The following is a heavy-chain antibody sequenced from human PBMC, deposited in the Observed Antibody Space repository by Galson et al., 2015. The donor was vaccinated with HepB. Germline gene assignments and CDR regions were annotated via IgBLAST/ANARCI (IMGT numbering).Heavy chain of an antibody. CDR1: GYTFTSYG. Sequence: QSGAEVKKPGASVKVSCKASGYTFTSYGISWVRQAPGQGLEWMGWISAYNGNTNYAQKLQGRVTMTTDTSTRTAYMELRSLGSDDTAVYYCARQPFGGSYQTPYYYYGMDVWGQGTTVTVSS. CDR3: ARQPFGGSYQTPYYYYGMDV. CDR2: ISAYNGNT. D-gene: IGHD1-26*01. J-gene: IGHJ6*02. V-gene: IGHV1-18*04.